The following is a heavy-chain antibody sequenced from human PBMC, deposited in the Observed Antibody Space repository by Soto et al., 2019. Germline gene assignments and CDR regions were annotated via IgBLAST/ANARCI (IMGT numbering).Heavy chain of an antibody. V-gene: IGHV1-3*01. CDR3: ASDLVVPAGPRFWFDP. J-gene: IGHJ5*02. CDR1: GYTFTSYA. Sequence: ASVKVSCKASGYTFTSYAMHWVRQAPGQRLEWMGWINAGNGNTKYSQKFQGRVTITRDTSASTAYMELSSLRSEDTAVYYCASDLVVPAGPRFWFDPWGQGTLVTVSS. CDR2: INAGNGNT. D-gene: IGHD2-2*01.